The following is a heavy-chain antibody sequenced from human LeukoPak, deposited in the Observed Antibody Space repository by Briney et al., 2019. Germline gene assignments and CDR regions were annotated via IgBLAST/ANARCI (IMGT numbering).Heavy chain of an antibody. CDR3: ARPVLRFLEWPQGNWFDP. CDR1: GYTFTSYG. D-gene: IGHD3-3*01. J-gene: IGHJ5*02. V-gene: IGHV1-18*01. CDR2: ISAYNGNT. Sequence: GASVKVSCKASGYTFTSYGISWVRQALGQGLEWMGWISAYNGNTNYAQKLQGRVTMTTDTSTSTAYMELRSLRSDDTAVYYCARPVLRFLEWPQGNWFDPWGQGTLVTVSS.